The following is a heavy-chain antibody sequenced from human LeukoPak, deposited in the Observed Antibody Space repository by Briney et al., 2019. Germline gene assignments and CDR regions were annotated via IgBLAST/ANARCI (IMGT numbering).Heavy chain of an antibody. J-gene: IGHJ4*02. CDR1: GFTFSSYG. V-gene: IGHV3-23*01. CDR3: AKSRGSGSNMARGVNFDY. D-gene: IGHD3-10*01. CDR2: ISGYGAST. Sequence: GGTLRLSCAVSGFTFSSYGMIWVRQAPGKGLEWVSAISGYGASTFYADSVKGRFTISRDNSKNTLYLQMNSLRAEDTALYYCAKSRGSGSNMARGVNFDYWGQGTLVTVSS.